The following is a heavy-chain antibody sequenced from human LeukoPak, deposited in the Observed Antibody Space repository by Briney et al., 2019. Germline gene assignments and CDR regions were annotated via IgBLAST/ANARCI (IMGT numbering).Heavy chain of an antibody. V-gene: IGHV4-39*07. D-gene: IGHD2-2*01. Sequence: SETLSLTCTVSGGSISGSSHYWGWIRQPPGKGLQWIGSIYYSGSTYSNPSLESRVTISVDTSKNQFSLKVSSVTAADTAVYYCARSSSSSGRIEYWGQGTLVTVSS. CDR1: GGSISGSSHY. J-gene: IGHJ4*02. CDR2: IYYSGST. CDR3: ARSSSSSGRIEY.